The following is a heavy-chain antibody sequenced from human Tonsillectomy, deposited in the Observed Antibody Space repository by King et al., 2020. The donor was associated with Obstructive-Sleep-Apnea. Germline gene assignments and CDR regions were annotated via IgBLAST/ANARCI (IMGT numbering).Heavy chain of an antibody. V-gene: IGHV3-23*04. Sequence: VQLVESGGGLVQPGGSLRLSCAASGFTFSSYAMSWVRQAPGKGLEWVSAISGSGGSTYTADSVKGRFTIARDNSKNTLYLQMNSLRAEDAAVYYCAKQLGYSYGNFEYRGPGTLGTVSS. CDR2: ISGSGGST. J-gene: IGHJ4*02. CDR1: GFTFSSYA. CDR3: AKQLGYSYGNFEY. D-gene: IGHD5-18*01.